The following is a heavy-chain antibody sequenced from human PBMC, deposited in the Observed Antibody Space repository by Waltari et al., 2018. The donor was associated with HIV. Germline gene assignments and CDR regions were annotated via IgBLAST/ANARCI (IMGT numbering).Heavy chain of an antibody. D-gene: IGHD1-26*01. CDR3: ARGPYGVGAPGSVRCFDY. J-gene: IGHJ4*02. Sequence: QVQLVQSGAAVKKPGASVKGSCKASGYTFIGYYLPWVRQAPGQGLEWLGWINPNSGGTNYAQKSQGRVTMTRDTSISTAYMELSRLRADDTAVYYCARGPYGVGAPGSVRCFDYWGQGTLVTVSS. CDR1: GYTFIGYY. V-gene: IGHV1-2*02. CDR2: INPNSGGT.